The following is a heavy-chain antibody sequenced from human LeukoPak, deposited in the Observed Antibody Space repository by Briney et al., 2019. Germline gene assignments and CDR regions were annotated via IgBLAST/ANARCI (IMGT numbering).Heavy chain of an antibody. Sequence: PSETLSLTCAVYGGSFSGYYWSWIRQPPGKGLEWIGEINHSGSTNYNPSLKSRVTISVDTSKNQFSLKLSSVTAADTAVYYCARLTMVRGVSYYYYYYMDVWGKGTTVTISS. J-gene: IGHJ6*03. CDR2: INHSGST. V-gene: IGHV4-34*01. CDR3: ARLTMVRGVSYYYYYYMDV. D-gene: IGHD3-10*01. CDR1: GGSFSGYY.